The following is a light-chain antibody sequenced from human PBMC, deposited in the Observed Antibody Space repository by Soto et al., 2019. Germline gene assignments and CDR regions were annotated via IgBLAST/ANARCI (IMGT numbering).Light chain of an antibody. CDR3: QSYESGAEV. CDR1: SSNIGAGYA. Sequence: QSVLTQPPSVSGAPGQTVTIFCSGSSSNIGAGYAVQWYQQYPGTAPKLLIYGNRNRPSGVPERFSGSKSGTSASLAISGLQVEDEADYYCQSYESGAEVFGGGTQLTVL. CDR2: GNR. V-gene: IGLV1-40*01. J-gene: IGLJ2*01.